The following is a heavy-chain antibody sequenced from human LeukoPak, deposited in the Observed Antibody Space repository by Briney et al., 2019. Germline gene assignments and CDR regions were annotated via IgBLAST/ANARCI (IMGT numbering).Heavy chain of an antibody. J-gene: IGHJ4*02. CDR1: GFIFDDYA. Sequence: PDRSLRLSCAASGFIFDDYAMHWVRQAPGKGLEWVSGINWNSGTIGYAGSVKGRFTISRDNAKNSLYLQMNSLRADDMAFYYCARDRFRYCSGAYCSHFEFWGQGTLVSVSS. CDR3: ARDRFRYCSGAYCSHFEF. V-gene: IGHV3-9*03. D-gene: IGHD2-15*01. CDR2: INWNSGTI.